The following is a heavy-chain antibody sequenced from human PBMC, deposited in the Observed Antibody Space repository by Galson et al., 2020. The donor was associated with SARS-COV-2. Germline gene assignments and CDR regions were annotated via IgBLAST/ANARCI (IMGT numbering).Heavy chain of an antibody. CDR1: EFTFISYG. V-gene: IGHV3-33*01. J-gene: IGHJ3*02. CDR2: IWYDGSNK. Sequence: SLKISCAASEFTFISYGMHWVRQAPGKGLEWVAVIWYDGSNKYYADSVKGRFTISRDNSKNTLYLQMNSLRAEDTAVYYCAREMHQGRDSSGWDNDAFDIWGHGTMVTVSS. CDR3: AREMHQGRDSSGWDNDAFDI. D-gene: IGHD6-19*01.